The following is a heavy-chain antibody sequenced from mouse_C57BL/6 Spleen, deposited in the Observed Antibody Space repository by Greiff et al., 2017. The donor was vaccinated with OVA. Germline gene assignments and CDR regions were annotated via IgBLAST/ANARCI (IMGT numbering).Heavy chain of an antibody. Sequence: QVQLQQPGAELVKPGASVKLSCKASGYTFTSYWMHWVKQRPGQGLEWIGMIHPNSGSTNYNEKFQSNATLTVDKSSCTAYMQLSCLTSEDSAVYYCAINLGHFDYWGQGTTLTVSS. CDR2: IHPNSGST. CDR1: GYTFTSYW. V-gene: IGHV1-64*01. CDR3: AINLGHFDY. J-gene: IGHJ2*01. D-gene: IGHD4-1*01.